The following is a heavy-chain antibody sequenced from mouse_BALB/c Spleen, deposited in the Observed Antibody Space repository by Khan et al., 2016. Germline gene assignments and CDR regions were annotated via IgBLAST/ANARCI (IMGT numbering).Heavy chain of an antibody. V-gene: IGHV10-1*02. D-gene: IGHD2-14*01. CDR2: IRNKSNNYAT. CDR3: VRHAYDRYGYYAMYY. CDR1: GFTFNTYA. J-gene: IGHJ4*01. Sequence: EVQLVESGGGLVQPKGSLKLSCAASGFTFNTYAMNWVRQAPGKGLEWVARIRNKSNNYATYYADSVKDRFTISRDDSQSMLYLQMNNLKAEDTAMDYCVRHAYDRYGYYAMYYWGQGTSVTGSS.